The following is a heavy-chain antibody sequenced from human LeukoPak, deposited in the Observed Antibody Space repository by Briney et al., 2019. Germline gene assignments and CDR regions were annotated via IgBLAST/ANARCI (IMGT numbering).Heavy chain of an antibody. Sequence: ASVKVSCKASGYTFTSYYTHWVRQAPGQGLEWMGIINPSGGNTNYAQKFQGRVTMTRDMSTSTVYMELSSLRSEGTAVYYCAREGSGNCSGGSCYGDWFDPWGQGTLVTVSS. CDR2: INPSGGNT. CDR3: AREGSGNCSGGSCYGDWFDP. CDR1: GYTFTSYY. D-gene: IGHD2-15*01. V-gene: IGHV1-46*01. J-gene: IGHJ5*02.